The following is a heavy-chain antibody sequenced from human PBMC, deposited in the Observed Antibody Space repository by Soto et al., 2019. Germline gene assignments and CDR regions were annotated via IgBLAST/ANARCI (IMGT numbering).Heavy chain of an antibody. CDR1: GYTFTSYA. CDR3: ASPTGDLNAFDI. J-gene: IGHJ3*02. V-gene: IGHV1-3*01. D-gene: IGHD7-27*01. Sequence: ASVKVSYKASGYTFTSYAMHWVRQAPGQRLEWMGWINAGNGNTKYSQKFQGRVTITRDTSASTAYMELSSLRSEDTAVYYCASPTGDLNAFDIWGQGTMVTVSS. CDR2: INAGNGNT.